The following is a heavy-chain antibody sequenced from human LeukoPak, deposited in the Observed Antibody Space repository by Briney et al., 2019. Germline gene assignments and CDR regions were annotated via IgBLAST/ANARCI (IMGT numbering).Heavy chain of an antibody. V-gene: IGHV1-69*01. CDR3: ARDLSTTGLVPHYYYYMDV. Sequence: SSVKVSCKTSGGTFSSYAISWVRQAPGQGLEWMGGIIPILGTANYAQKFQGRVTITADESTSTAYMELSSLRSEDTAVYYCARDLSTTGLVPHYYYYMDVWGKGTTVTVSS. CDR1: GGTFSSYA. D-gene: IGHD1-1*01. CDR2: IIPILGTA. J-gene: IGHJ6*03.